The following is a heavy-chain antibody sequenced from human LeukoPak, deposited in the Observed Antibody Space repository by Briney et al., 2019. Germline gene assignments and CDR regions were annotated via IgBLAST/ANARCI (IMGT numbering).Heavy chain of an antibody. CDR2: INPSGGRT. J-gene: IGHJ5*02. CDR3: ARGAYYNDSSDWFDP. V-gene: IGHV1-46*01. D-gene: IGHD3-22*01. Sequence: ASVKVSCKASGYTFTSYYMHWVRQAPGQGLEWMGIINPSGGRTSYPQKFQGRVTMTRDTSTSTVYMELSSLRSDDTAVYYCARGAYYNDSSDWFDPWGQGTLVTVSS. CDR1: GYTFTSYY.